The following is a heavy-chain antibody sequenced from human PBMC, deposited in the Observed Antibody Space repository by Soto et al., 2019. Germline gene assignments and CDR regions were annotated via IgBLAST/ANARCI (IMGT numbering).Heavy chain of an antibody. Sequence: GGSLRLSCAASGFTFSSYGMHWVRQAPGKGLEWVAVIWYDGSNKYYADSVKGRFTISRDNSKNTLYLQMNSLRAEDTAVHYCARGDNSEANKHFDNWGQGNLVTFSS. D-gene: IGHD4-4*01. CDR2: IWYDGSNK. V-gene: IGHV3-33*01. CDR1: GFTFSSYG. J-gene: IGHJ4*02. CDR3: ARGDNSEANKHFDN.